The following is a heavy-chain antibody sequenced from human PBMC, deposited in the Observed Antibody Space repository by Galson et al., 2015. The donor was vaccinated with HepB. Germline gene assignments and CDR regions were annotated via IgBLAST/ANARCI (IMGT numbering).Heavy chain of an antibody. CDR1: GFTFTSSA. Sequence: SVKVSCKASGFTFTSSAVQWVRQARGQRLEWIGWIVVGSGNTNYAQKFQERVTITRDMSTSTAYMELSSLRSEDTAVYYCAAGNRIRSYYYYGMDVWGQGTTVTVSS. V-gene: IGHV1-58*01. CDR3: AAGNRIRSYYYYGMDV. D-gene: IGHD2-21*01. J-gene: IGHJ6*02. CDR2: IVVGSGNT.